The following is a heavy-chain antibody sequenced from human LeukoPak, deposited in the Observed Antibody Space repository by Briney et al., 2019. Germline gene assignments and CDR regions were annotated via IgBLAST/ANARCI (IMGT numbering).Heavy chain of an antibody. V-gene: IGHV1-2*02. CDR1: GYTFTGYY. CDR3: ARGSFSMDAFDI. J-gene: IGHJ3*02. Sequence: PQASVKVSCKASGYTFTGYYMHWVRQAPGQGLEWMGWINPNSGGTNYAQKFQGRVTMTRDTSISTAYMELSRLRSDDTAVYCCARGSFSMDAFDIWGQGTMVTVSS. CDR2: INPNSGGT.